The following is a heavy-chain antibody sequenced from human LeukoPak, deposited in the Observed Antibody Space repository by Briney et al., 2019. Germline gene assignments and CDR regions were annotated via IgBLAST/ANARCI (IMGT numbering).Heavy chain of an antibody. CDR2: INHSGST. D-gene: IGHD4-11*01. J-gene: IGHJ5*02. V-gene: IGHV4-34*01. CDR3: ARSKDYSKSNWFDP. CDR1: GGSFSDYY. Sequence: SETLSLTCAVYGGSFSDYYWSWIRQPPGKGLEWIGEINHSGSTTYNPSLKSRVTISVDTSKNQFSLKLSSVTAADTAVYYCARSKDYSKSNWFDPWGQGTLVTVSS.